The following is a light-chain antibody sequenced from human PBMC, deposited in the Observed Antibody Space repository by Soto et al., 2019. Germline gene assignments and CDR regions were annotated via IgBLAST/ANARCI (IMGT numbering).Light chain of an antibody. CDR1: NNDIGGHNH. Sequence: QSALTQPASVSGSPGQSITISCTGTNNDIGGHNHVSWYQQHPGNSPKLIIYEVTGRPSGVSNRFSASKSGTTASLTISGLQAEDEADYYCCSYAGIITWVCGGGTKVTV. V-gene: IGLV2-23*02. J-gene: IGLJ3*02. CDR3: CSYAGIITWV. CDR2: EVT.